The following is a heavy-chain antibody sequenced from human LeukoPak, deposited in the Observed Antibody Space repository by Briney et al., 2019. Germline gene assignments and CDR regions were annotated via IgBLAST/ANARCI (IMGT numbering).Heavy chain of an antibody. CDR1: GYTFSRYY. V-gene: IGHV1-2*02. D-gene: IGHD4-17*01. Sequence: ASVKVSCKASGYTFSRYYMHWVRQAPGQGLEWMGWINCNSGGTDYAQEFQGRVTMTRDAAVSTAYMELSSLTSDDTAVYYCARDYGDYVSWFDPWGQGTLVTVSS. CDR3: ARDYGDYVSWFDP. CDR2: INCNSGGT. J-gene: IGHJ5*02.